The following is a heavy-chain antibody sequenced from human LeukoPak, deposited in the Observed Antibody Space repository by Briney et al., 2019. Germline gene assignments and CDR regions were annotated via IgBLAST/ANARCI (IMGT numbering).Heavy chain of an antibody. J-gene: IGHJ4*02. CDR2: INHSGST. Sequence: SETLSLTCAVYGGSFSGYYWSWIRQPPGKGLEWIGEINHSGSTNYNPSLKSRVTISLDTSKNQFSLKLSSVTAADTAVYYCASLAAAGTLGSDYWGQETLVTVSS. CDR3: ASLAAAGTLGSDY. V-gene: IGHV4-34*01. D-gene: IGHD6-13*01. CDR1: GGSFSGYY.